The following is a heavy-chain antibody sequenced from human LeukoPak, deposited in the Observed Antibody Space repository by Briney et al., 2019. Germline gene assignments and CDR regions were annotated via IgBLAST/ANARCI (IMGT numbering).Heavy chain of an antibody. CDR3: ARVRMGATAAPFDS. Sequence: SETLSLTCSVSGDSISSYYWSWIRQPPGKGLEWIGYISYSGSTNYNPSLKSRATISGDMSKNQFSLKLSSVTAADTAVYYCARVRMGATAAPFDSWGQGTLVTVSS. J-gene: IGHJ4*02. V-gene: IGHV4-59*01. CDR1: GDSISSYY. D-gene: IGHD1-26*01. CDR2: ISYSGST.